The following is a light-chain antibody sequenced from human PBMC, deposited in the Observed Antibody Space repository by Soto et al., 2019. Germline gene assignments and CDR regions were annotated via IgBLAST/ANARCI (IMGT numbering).Light chain of an antibody. J-gene: IGKJ2*01. V-gene: IGKV1-16*01. CDR3: QQYNYFPLT. Sequence: DIQMTQSPSSLSASVGVRVTITCRASQGISTYLAWFQQKPGKAPKSLIYDASRLQSGVPSRFSGSGSGTDFTLTIGSLQPEDFATYYCQQYNYFPLTFGQGTKLEIK. CDR1: QGISTY. CDR2: DAS.